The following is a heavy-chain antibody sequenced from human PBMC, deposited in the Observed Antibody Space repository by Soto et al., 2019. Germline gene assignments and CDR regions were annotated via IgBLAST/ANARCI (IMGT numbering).Heavy chain of an antibody. Sequence: EVQLLESGGGLVQPGGSLRLSCAASGFTFSSYAMSWVRQAPGKGLEWVSAISGSGGSTYYADSVKGRFTISRDSSKNTLYLQMNSLRAEDTAVYYCAKDPRRYYDSSGYYPDYWGQGTLVTVSS. J-gene: IGHJ4*02. CDR2: ISGSGGST. CDR1: GFTFSSYA. D-gene: IGHD3-22*01. V-gene: IGHV3-23*01. CDR3: AKDPRRYYDSSGYYPDY.